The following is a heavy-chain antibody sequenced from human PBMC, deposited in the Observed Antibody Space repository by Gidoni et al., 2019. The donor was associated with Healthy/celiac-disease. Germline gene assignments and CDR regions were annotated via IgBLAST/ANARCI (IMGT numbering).Heavy chain of an antibody. J-gene: IGHJ4*02. CDR2: IYWNDDK. D-gene: IGHD3-9*01. Sequence: QITLKESGPTLVKPTQTLTPTCTFSGFSLSTRGVGVGWIRQPPGKALEWLALIYWNDDKRYSPSLKSRLTITKDTSKNQVVLTMTNMDPVDTATYYCAQAYYDILTGYYPFDYWGQGTLVTVSS. CDR3: AQAYYDILTGYYPFDY. V-gene: IGHV2-5*01. CDR1: GFSLSTRGVG.